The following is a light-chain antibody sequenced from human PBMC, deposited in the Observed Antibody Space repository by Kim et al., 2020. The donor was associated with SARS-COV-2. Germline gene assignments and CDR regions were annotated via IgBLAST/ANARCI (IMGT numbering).Light chain of an antibody. CDR1: NIGSKS. Sequence: SYELTQPPSVSVAPEKTARLTCGGDNIGSKSVHWYQQKPGQAPVLVIYYDSGRPSGIPERFSGSNSGNTATLTITRVAPGDEGDYFCQVWDSSSGHVVFGGGTQLTVL. CDR2: YDS. J-gene: IGLJ2*01. CDR3: QVWDSSSGHVV. V-gene: IGLV3-21*04.